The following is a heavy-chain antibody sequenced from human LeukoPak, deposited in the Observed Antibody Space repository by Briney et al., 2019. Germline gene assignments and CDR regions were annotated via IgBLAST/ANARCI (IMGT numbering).Heavy chain of an antibody. CDR2: ISSSSSYI. Sequence: PGGSLRLSCAASGFTFSSYSMNWVRQAPGKGLEWVSSISSSSSYIYYADSVKGRFTIFRDTSKNTLYLQMNSLRVEDTAVYYCARGARGTSGKTPDNWGQGTLVTVAS. J-gene: IGHJ4*02. V-gene: IGHV3-21*04. CDR1: GFTFSSYS. D-gene: IGHD1-1*01. CDR3: ARGARGTSGKTPDN.